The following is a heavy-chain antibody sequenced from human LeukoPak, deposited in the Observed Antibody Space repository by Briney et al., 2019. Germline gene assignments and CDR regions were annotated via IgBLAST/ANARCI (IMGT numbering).Heavy chain of an antibody. CDR2: ITGYNDNT. J-gene: IGHJ6*04. CDR1: VYTFTHSG. D-gene: IGHD4-11*01. Sequence: ASLKVSSTASVYTFTHSGVIWVRQAPGQGLQWMGWITGYNDNTNYAQNIQGRLTMAADTSTTTSYMELRSLTSDDTAVYYCARGGVTSAFMDVWGKGTTVTVSP. CDR3: ARGGVTSAFMDV. V-gene: IGHV1-18*01.